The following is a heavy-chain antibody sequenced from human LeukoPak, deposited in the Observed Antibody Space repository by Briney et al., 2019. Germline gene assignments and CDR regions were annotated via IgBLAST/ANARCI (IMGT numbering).Heavy chain of an antibody. J-gene: IGHJ6*02. D-gene: IGHD4-11*01. CDR3: ANEGPYSNYGGSDEETYYYYGMDV. V-gene: IGHV4-31*03. CDR2: IYYSGST. CDR1: GGSISSGGYY. Sequence: PSETLSLTCTVSGGSISSGGYYWSWIRQHPGKGLEWIGYIYYSGSTYYNPSLKSRVTISVDTSKNQFSLKLSSVTAADTAVYYCANEGPYSNYGGSDEETYYYYGMDVWGQGTTVTVSS.